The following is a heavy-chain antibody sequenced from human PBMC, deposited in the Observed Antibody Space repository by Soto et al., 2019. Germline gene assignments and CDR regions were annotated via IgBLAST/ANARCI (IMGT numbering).Heavy chain of an antibody. Sequence: GGSLRLSCAASGFTFSSYWMHWVRQAPGKGLVWVSRINSDGSSTSYADSVKGRFTISRDNAKNTLYLQMNSLRAADTAVYYCAREDKSGSPRGWFDPWRQGTLVTVSS. CDR3: AREDKSGSPRGWFDP. V-gene: IGHV3-74*01. CDR2: INSDGSST. D-gene: IGHD1-26*01. J-gene: IGHJ5*02. CDR1: GFTFSSYW.